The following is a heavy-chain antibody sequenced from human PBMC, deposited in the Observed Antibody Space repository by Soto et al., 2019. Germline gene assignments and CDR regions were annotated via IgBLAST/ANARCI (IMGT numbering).Heavy chain of an antibody. Sequence: PSETLSLTCTVSGGSISSYYWSWIRQPPGKGLEWIGYIYYSGSTNYNPSLKSRVTISVDTSKNQFSLKLSSVTAADTAVYYCARLGRYYDILTGYSEAHHFDYWGQQTPVTVSS. V-gene: IGHV4-59*08. J-gene: IGHJ4*02. CDR2: IYYSGST. CDR1: GGSISSYY. D-gene: IGHD3-9*01. CDR3: ARLGRYYDILTGYSEAHHFDY.